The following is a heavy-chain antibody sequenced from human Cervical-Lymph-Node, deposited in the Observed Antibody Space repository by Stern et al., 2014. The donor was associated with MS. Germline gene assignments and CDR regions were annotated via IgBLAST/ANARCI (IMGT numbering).Heavy chain of an antibody. D-gene: IGHD5-18*01. V-gene: IGHV3-30*03. Sequence: VQLVQSGGGVVQPGRSLRLSCAASGFIFSSYGMHWVRQAPGKGLEWVAVISDDGSNKYYADSVKGRFRISRDSSTDTLSFPMNRLSPEDTAVYYCARPRLPFYYYYGMDVWGPGPTVTVSS. CDR3: ARPRLPFYYYYGMDV. CDR1: GFIFSSYG. J-gene: IGHJ6*02. CDR2: ISDDGSNK.